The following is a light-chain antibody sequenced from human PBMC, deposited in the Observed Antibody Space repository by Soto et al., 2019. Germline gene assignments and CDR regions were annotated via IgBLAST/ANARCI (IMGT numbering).Light chain of an antibody. CDR1: SSDVGGYNY. CDR2: EVS. V-gene: IGLV2-8*01. Sequence: QFALTQPPSAFGSPGQSVTISCTRTSSDVGGYNYVSWYQQHPGKAPKLMIYEVSQRPSGVPDRFSGSKSGNTASLTVSGLQTEDEADYYCSSYAGSYTVVFGGGTKLTV. J-gene: IGLJ2*01. CDR3: SSYAGSYTVV.